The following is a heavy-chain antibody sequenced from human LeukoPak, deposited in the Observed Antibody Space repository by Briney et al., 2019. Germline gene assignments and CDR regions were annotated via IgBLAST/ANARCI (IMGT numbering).Heavy chain of an antibody. CDR2: VSYDGSIT. V-gene: IGHV3-30*18. CDR1: GFTFSNFG. D-gene: IGHD6-6*01. J-gene: IGHJ4*02. Sequence: PGGSLRLSCVGSGFTFSNFGMHWVRQAPGKGLEWVAVVSYDGSITHYADSVRGRFTISRDNSKNTLYLQMNSLRAEDTAVYYCAKHLAARPEFDYWGQGTLVTVSS. CDR3: AKHLAARPEFDY.